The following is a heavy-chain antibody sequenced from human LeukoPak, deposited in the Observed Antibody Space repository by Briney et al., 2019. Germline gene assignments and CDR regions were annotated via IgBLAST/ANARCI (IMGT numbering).Heavy chain of an antibody. V-gene: IGHV1-2*02. J-gene: IGHJ4*02. CDR2: INPNSGGT. CDR1: GGTFSSYA. Sequence: ASVKVSCKASGGTFSSYAISWVRQAPGQGLEWMGWINPNSGGTNYAQKFQGRVTMTRDTSLSTAYMELSRLRSDDTAVYYCARALQGVIPFFDYWGQGTLVTVSS. CDR3: ARALQGVIPFFDY. D-gene: IGHD2-8*01.